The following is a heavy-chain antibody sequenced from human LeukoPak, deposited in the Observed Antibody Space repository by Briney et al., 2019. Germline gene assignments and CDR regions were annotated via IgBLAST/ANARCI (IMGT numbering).Heavy chain of an antibody. Sequence: GGSLRLSCAASGFTFSSYSMNWVRQAPGKGLEWVSSISSSSSYIYYADSVKGRFTISRDNAKNSLYLQMNSLRAEDTAVYYCARGSFLITFGGFIGWGQGTLVTVSS. V-gene: IGHV3-21*01. D-gene: IGHD3-16*02. CDR2: ISSSSSYI. CDR3: ARGSFLITFGGFIG. CDR1: GFTFSSYS. J-gene: IGHJ4*02.